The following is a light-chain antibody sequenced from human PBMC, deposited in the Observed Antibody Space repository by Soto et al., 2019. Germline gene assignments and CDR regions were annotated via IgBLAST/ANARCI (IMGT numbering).Light chain of an antibody. J-gene: IGKJ1*01. CDR1: QNFTNI. CDR3: PQLSNWPLK. Sequence: EIVIKQSPATLSASPGERATVYCRASQNFTNILAWYQQKPAQAPSLLIYDASYRATASPARFSGSRSGTYFTLPISGLEPDDFPVYYCPQLSNWPLKFRQGTK. V-gene: IGKV3-11*01. CDR2: DAS.